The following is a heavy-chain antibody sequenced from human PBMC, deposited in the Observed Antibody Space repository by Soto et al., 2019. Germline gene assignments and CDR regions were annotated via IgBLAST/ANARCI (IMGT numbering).Heavy chain of an antibody. Sequence: GESLKISCKGSGYSFTSYCIGWVRQMPGKGLEWMGIFYPGDSDTRYSPSFQGQVTISADKSISTAYLQWSSLKASDTAMYYCARSQSPFYYGMDVWGQGTTVTVSS. CDR1: GYSFTSYC. J-gene: IGHJ6*02. V-gene: IGHV5-51*01. CDR3: ARSQSPFYYGMDV. CDR2: FYPGDSDT.